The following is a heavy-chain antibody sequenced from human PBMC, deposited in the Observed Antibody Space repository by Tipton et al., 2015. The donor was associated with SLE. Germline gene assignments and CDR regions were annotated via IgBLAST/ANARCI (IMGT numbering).Heavy chain of an antibody. CDR3: VKDLGYSSSAGPAFDF. J-gene: IGHJ4*02. Sequence: QVQLVQSGGALVQPGRSLRLSCTASGFTFSDYGMHWVRQAPGKGLEWVAVIWNDGSNEYYADSVKGRFTISRDNSKNTLFLQMNSLRGEDTAVYYCVKDLGYSSSAGPAFDFWGQGTLVTASS. CDR2: IWNDGSNE. D-gene: IGHD6-6*01. CDR1: GFTFSDYG. V-gene: IGHV3-33*06.